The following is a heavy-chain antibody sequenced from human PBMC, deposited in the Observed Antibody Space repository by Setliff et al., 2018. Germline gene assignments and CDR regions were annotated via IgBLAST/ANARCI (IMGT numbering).Heavy chain of an antibody. V-gene: IGHV3-21*01. J-gene: IGHJ4*02. CDR1: GFTFSDYS. Sequence: GGSLRLSCAVSGFTFSDYSLNWVRQAPGKGLEWVSSISSSSSYIFYADSVKGRFTIPRDNAKNSLYLQMNSLRAEDTAVYYCTRGHTTVTRHFDYWGQGTLVTVSS. D-gene: IGHD4-17*01. CDR3: TRGHTTVTRHFDY. CDR2: ISSSSSYI.